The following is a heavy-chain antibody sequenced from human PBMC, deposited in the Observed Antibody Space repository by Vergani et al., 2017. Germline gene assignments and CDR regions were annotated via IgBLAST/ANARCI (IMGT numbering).Heavy chain of an antibody. J-gene: IGHJ4*02. Sequence: VQLVESGGGVVQPGRSLRLSCAASGFTVSSYYMSWVRQAPGKGLEWVSIIYSGGNAYYADSVKGRFTISRHNSKNTLYLQMNSLRAEDTAVYYCAKDRGYRVVVVAAEWGQGTLVTVSS. CDR1: GFTVSSYY. D-gene: IGHD2-15*01. CDR2: IYSGGNA. CDR3: AKDRGYRVVVVAAE. V-gene: IGHV3-53*04.